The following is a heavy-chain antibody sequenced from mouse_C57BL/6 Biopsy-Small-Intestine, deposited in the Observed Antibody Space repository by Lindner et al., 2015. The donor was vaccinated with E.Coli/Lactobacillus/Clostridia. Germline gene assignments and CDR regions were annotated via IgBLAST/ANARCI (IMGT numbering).Heavy chain of an antibody. CDR2: INAASGDT. CDR1: GYTFSTYV. D-gene: IGHD1-3*01. V-gene: IGHV1-14*01. CDR3: ARVNSRSPVDKDLAF. Sequence: SVKVSCKASGYTFSTYVIHWVRQAPGQRLEWMGQINAASGDTEYSEEFQGRVTITRDTSANTAYLELSSLGDGDTAVYYCARVNSRSPVDKDLAFWGQGTLVTVS. J-gene: IGHJ3*01.